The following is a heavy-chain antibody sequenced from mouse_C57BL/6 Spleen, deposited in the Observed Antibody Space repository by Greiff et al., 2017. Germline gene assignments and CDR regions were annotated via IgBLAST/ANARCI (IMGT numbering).Heavy chain of an antibody. Sequence: QVQLQQPGAELVRPGSSVKLSCKASGYTFTSYWMDWVKQRPGQGLEWIGNIYPSDSETHYNQKFKDKATLTVYKSSSTAYMQLSSVTSEDSAVYYCARRGVGRPYFDYWGQGTTLTVSS. CDR2: IYPSDSET. CDR1: GYTFTSYW. D-gene: IGHD4-1*01. CDR3: ARRGVGRPYFDY. V-gene: IGHV1-61*01. J-gene: IGHJ2*01.